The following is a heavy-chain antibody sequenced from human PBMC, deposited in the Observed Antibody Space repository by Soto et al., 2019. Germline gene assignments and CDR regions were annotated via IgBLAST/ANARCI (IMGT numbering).Heavy chain of an antibody. D-gene: IGHD4-17*01. CDR2: IFWDDDK. Sequence: QITLKESGPALVKPTQTLTLTCTFSGFSLSTSGVGLGWIRQPPGKALEWLAVIFWDDDKRYSPSLKSRLTITKDTSRNQVVLTMTTMDPVDTATYYCAHRPYYGDYGGTFYYWGQGTLVTVSS. J-gene: IGHJ4*02. CDR3: AHRPYYGDYGGTFYY. CDR1: GFSLSTSGVG. V-gene: IGHV2-5*02.